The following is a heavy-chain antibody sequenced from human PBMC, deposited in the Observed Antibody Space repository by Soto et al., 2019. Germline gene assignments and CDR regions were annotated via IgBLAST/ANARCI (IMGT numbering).Heavy chain of an antibody. CDR3: TRETVAGIAGLDY. D-gene: IGHD1-20*01. CDR1: GFNVGAFA. CDR2: ISVSDAFI. V-gene: IGHV3-23*01. J-gene: IGHJ4*02. Sequence: GGSLRLSCAASGFNVGAFAVNWVRQAPGKGLEWVSGISVSDAFIYYADSVRGRFSISRDASENILYLQMNSLRVDDTALYYCTRETVAGIAGLDYWGPGTLVTVSS.